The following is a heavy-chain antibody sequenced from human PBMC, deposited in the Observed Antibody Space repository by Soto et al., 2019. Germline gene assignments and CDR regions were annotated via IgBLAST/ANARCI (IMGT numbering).Heavy chain of an antibody. D-gene: IGHD4-17*01. CDR3: GRAARYGDFKFDQ. CDR1: GGSISSYY. CDR2: IYYSGST. J-gene: IGHJ4*02. Sequence: SETLSLTCTVSGGSISSYYWSWIRQPPGKGLEWIGYIYYSGSTNYNPSLKSRVTISVDTSKNQFSLKLSSVTLAETAVYYCGRAARYGDFKFDQWGEATLL. V-gene: IGHV4-59*12.